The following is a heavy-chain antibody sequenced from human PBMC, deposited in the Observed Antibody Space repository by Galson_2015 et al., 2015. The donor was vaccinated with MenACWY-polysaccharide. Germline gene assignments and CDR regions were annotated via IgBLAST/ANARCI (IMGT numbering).Heavy chain of an antibody. CDR1: GYIFTSYG. CDR2: ISVYNGNT. Sequence: SVKVSCKASGYIFTSYGISWVRQAPGQGLEWMGWISVYNGNTKYAQNLQGRVTMTTDTSTSTAYMELRSLRSDDTAVYYCARDFLSTVTTRPGYWGQGTLVIVSS. V-gene: IGHV1-18*01. CDR3: ARDFLSTVTTRPGY. D-gene: IGHD4-17*01. J-gene: IGHJ4*02.